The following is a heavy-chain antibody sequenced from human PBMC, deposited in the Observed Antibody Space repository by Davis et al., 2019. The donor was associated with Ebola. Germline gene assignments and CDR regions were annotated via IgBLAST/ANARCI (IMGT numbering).Heavy chain of an antibody. CDR3: ASLGRRGYLPWGFDY. V-gene: IGHV1-69*06. D-gene: IGHD3-16*01. J-gene: IGHJ4*02. Sequence: SVKVSCKASGGTFSSYAISWVRQAPGQGLEWMGGIIPIFGTANYAQKFQGRVTITADKSTSTAYMELSSLRSEDTAVYYCASLGRRGYLPWGFDYWGQGTLVTVSS. CDR2: IIPIFGTA. CDR1: GGTFSSYA.